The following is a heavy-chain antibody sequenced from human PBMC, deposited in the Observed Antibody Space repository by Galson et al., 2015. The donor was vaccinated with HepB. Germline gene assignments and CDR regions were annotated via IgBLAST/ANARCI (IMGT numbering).Heavy chain of an antibody. Sequence: SLRLSCAASGFSFMTYGMHWARQAPGKGLEWVAVIGHDETYKVYGDSVKGRFTISRDNSKNTLYLELNSLRAEDTAVYYCARDLGGGNCTGIRCHPLDHWGQGSLVTVSS. J-gene: IGHJ4*02. V-gene: IGHV3-33*01. CDR3: ARDLGGGNCTGIRCHPLDH. D-gene: IGHD2-8*02. CDR2: IGHDETYK. CDR1: GFSFMTYG.